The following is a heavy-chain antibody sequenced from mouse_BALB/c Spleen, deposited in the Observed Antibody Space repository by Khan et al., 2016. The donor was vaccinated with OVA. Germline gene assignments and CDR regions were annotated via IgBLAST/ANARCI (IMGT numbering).Heavy chain of an antibody. CDR2: INPHIGET. J-gene: IGHJ2*01. Sequence: VQLQQSGPELVRPGASVKISCKASGYSFTGYFMNWVMQSHGKSLEWIGRINPHIGETFYNQRFKDKATLTADESSSTAHMELRSLASEDSALYYCTRIYRSDFDYWGQGTTLTVSS. D-gene: IGHD1-1*01. CDR3: TRIYRSDFDY. V-gene: IGHV1-20*02. CDR1: GYSFTGYF.